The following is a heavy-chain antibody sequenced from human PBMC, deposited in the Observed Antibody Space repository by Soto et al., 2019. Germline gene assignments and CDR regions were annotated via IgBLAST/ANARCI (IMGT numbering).Heavy chain of an antibody. J-gene: IGHJ5*02. Sequence: SETLSLTCTVSGGSISSGGYSWTWIRQHPGKGLEWIGYIYYSGSTYYKPSLKSRVTISVDRSKNQFSLKLSSVTAADTAVYYCARGAGYGAKKNWFDPWGQGTLVTVS. CDR2: IYYSGST. D-gene: IGHD5-12*01. V-gene: IGHV4-30-2*01. CDR3: ARGAGYGAKKNWFDP. CDR1: GGSISSGGYS.